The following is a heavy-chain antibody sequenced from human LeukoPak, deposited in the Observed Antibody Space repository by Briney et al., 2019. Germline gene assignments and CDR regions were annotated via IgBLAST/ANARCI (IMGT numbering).Heavy chain of an antibody. J-gene: IGHJ6*02. Sequence: SETLSLTCAVYGGSFSGYYWSWIRQPPGKGLEWIGEINHSGSTNYNPSLKSRVTISVDTSKNQFSLKLSSVTAADTAVYYCARFPYYYGSGKGFYYYYYGMDVWGQGTTVTVSS. CDR3: ARFPYYYGSGKGFYYYYYGMDV. V-gene: IGHV4-34*01. D-gene: IGHD3-10*01. CDR2: INHSGST. CDR1: GGSFSGYY.